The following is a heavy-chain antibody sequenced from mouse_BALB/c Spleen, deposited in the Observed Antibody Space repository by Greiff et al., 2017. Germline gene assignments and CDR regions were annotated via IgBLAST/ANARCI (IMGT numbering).Heavy chain of an antibody. V-gene: IGHV1-4*01. CDR2: INPSSGYT. CDR1: GYTFTSYT. CDR3: ARGTFYGYDGGAMDY. Sequence: VQLQESGAELARPGASVKMSCKASGYTFTSYTMHWVKQRPGQGLEWIGYINPSSGYTNYNQKFKDKATLTADKSSSTAYMQLSSLTSEDSAVYYCARGTFYGYDGGAMDYWGQGTSVTVSS. D-gene: IGHD2-2*01. J-gene: IGHJ4*01.